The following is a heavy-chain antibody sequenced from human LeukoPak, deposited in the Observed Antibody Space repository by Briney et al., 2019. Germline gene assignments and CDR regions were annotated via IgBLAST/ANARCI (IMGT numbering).Heavy chain of an antibody. Sequence: RASVKVSCKASGGTFSSYAISWVRQAPGQGLERMGGIIPIFGTANYAQKFQGRVTITADKSTSTAYMELSSLRSEDTAVYYCARGVKLYYDSSGYYLYWGQGTLVTVSS. V-gene: IGHV1-69*06. CDR1: GGTFSSYA. J-gene: IGHJ4*02. CDR3: ARGVKLYYDSSGYYLY. D-gene: IGHD3-22*01. CDR2: IIPIFGTA.